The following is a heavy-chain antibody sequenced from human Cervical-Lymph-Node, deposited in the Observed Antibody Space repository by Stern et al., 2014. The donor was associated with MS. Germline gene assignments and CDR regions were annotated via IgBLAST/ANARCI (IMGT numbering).Heavy chain of an antibody. CDR1: GYAFTSYF. Sequence: QVQLVQSGAEVKKPGASVKVSCKASGYAFTSYFIQWVRQDPGQGLEWMGLINPNGGSTIYAQNFLVRVTMTKDTSTSTVYMELSSLRSEDTAVYYCARGEGRFAYWGQGTLVTVSS. CDR2: INPNGGST. D-gene: IGHD3-3*01. J-gene: IGHJ4*02. V-gene: IGHV1-46*01. CDR3: ARGEGRFAY.